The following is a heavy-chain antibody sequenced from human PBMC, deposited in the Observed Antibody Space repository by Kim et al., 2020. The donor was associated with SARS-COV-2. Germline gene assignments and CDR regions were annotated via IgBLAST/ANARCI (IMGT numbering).Heavy chain of an antibody. Sequence: GESLKISCKGSGYSFSSYWITWVRQLPGKGLEWMGRIDPSDSYTNNSPSLQGHVTISADKSISTAYLQWSSLKASDTAMYYCARGGGYCSGTSCYTGSIGSHYYTMDVWGQGTTVTVSS. V-gene: IGHV5-10-1*01. CDR1: GYSFSSYW. J-gene: IGHJ6*02. CDR2: IDPSDSYT. CDR3: ARGGGYCSGTSCYTGSIGSHYYTMDV. D-gene: IGHD2-2*02.